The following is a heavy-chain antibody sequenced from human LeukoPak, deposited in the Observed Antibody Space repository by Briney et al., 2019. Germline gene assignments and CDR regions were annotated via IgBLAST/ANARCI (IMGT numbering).Heavy chain of an antibody. Sequence: SETLSLTCAVYGGSFSGYYWSWIRQPPGKGLEWIGEINHSGSTNYNPSLKSRVTISVDTSKNQFSLKLSSVTAADTAVHYCARAGLDDFWSGYYLNWFDPWGQGTLVTVSS. CDR1: GGSFSGYY. V-gene: IGHV4-34*01. CDR2: INHSGST. CDR3: ARAGLDDFWSGYYLNWFDP. J-gene: IGHJ5*02. D-gene: IGHD3-3*01.